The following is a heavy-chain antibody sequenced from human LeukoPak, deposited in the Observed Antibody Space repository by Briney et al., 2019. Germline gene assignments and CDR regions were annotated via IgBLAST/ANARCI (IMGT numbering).Heavy chain of an antibody. D-gene: IGHD6-19*01. CDR1: GGSISSSSYY. J-gene: IGHJ4*02. CDR2: IYYSGST. Sequence: SETLSLTCTVSGGSISSSSYYWGWIRQPPGKGLEWIGSIYYSGSTYYNPSLKSRVTISVDTSKNQFSLKLSSVTAADTAVYYCARHSSGWYGGFDHWGQGTLVTVSS. V-gene: IGHV4-39*01. CDR3: ARHSSGWYGGFDH.